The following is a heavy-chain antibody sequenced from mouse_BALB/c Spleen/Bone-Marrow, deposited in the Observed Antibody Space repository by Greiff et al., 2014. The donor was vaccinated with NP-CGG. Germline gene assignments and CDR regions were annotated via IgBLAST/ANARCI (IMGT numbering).Heavy chain of an antibody. CDR2: IDPANGNT. Sequence: EVMLVESGAELVKPGASVKLSCTASGFNIKDTYMHWVKQRPEQGLEWIGRIDPANGNTKYDPKFQGKATITADTSSNTAYLQLSSLTPEDTAVYYCASYYYGSAWFAYWGQGTLVTVSA. V-gene: IGHV14-3*02. J-gene: IGHJ3*01. CDR1: GFNIKDTY. CDR3: ASYYYGSAWFAY. D-gene: IGHD1-1*01.